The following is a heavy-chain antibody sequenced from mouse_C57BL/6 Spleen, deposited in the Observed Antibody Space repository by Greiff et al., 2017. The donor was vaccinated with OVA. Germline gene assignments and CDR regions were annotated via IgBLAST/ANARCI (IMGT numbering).Heavy chain of an antibody. V-gene: IGHV1-5*01. J-gene: IGHJ4*01. CDR2: IYPGNSDT. D-gene: IGHD2-1*01. Sequence: EVHLVESGTVLARPGASVKMSCKTSGYTFTSYWMHWVKQRPGQGLEWIGAIYPGNSDTSYNQKFKGKAKLTAVTSASTAYMELSSLTNEDSAVYYCTRSVYYGNYAMDYWGQGTSVTVSS. CDR1: GYTFTSYW. CDR3: TRSVYYGNYAMDY.